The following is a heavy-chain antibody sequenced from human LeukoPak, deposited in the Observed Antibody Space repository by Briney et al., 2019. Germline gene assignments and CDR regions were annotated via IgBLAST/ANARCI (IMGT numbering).Heavy chain of an antibody. CDR3: ARFESGGFGKFGFDL. CDR1: GFTVSSNY. V-gene: IGHV3-53*01. Sequence: PGGSLRLSCAASGFTVSSNYMSWVRQAPGKGLEWVSVIYSGGSTYYADSVKGRFTISRDNSKNTLYLQMNSLRAEDTAVYYCARFESGGFGKFGFDLWGRGTLVTVSS. J-gene: IGHJ2*01. D-gene: IGHD3-10*01. CDR2: IYSGGST.